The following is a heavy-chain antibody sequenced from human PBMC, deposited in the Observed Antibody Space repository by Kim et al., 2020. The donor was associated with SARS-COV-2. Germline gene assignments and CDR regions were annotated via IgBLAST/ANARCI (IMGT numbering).Heavy chain of an antibody. CDR1: GGSFSGYY. Sequence: SETLSLTCAVYGGSFSGYYWSWIRQPPGKGLEWIGEINHSGSTNYNPSLKSRVTISVDTSKNQFSLKLSSVTTADTAVYYCARGYKRGKFYYYYGMDVWGEVTTVAVSS. CDR2: INHSGST. V-gene: IGHV4-34*01. J-gene: IGHJ6*02. CDR3: ARGYKRGKFYYYYGMDV. D-gene: IGHD3-10*01.